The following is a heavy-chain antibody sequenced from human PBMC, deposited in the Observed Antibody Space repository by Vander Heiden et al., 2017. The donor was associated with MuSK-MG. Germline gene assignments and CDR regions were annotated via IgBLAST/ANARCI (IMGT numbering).Heavy chain of an antibody. D-gene: IGHD3-16*02. Sequence: QVQLVQSGAEVKKPGASVKVSCKASGYNFTSYYMHWVRQAPGQGLEGMGRINTSGGSTRYAQKGQGRVTMTRETSTSTADMERSSMRSEAKAVYYCAIEYDYSVGSYRAFDYGGHGTLVTVYS. V-gene: IGHV1-46*01. CDR1: GYNFTSYY. CDR3: AIEYDYSVGSYRAFDY. J-gene: IGHJ4*01. CDR2: INTSGGST.